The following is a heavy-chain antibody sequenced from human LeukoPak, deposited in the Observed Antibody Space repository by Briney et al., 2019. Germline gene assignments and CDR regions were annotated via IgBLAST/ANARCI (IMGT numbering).Heavy chain of an antibody. J-gene: IGHJ4*02. D-gene: IGHD3-16*01. CDR1: GFTVSSNY. CDR2: IYSGGST. Sequence: PGGSLRLSCAASGFTVSSNYMSWVRQAPGKGLEWVSVIYSGGSTYYADSVKGRFTISRDNSKNTLFLQMNSLRTEDTAVYCCARGDDYVWGSSPWDYWGQGTLVTVSS. CDR3: ARGDDYVWGSSPWDY. V-gene: IGHV3-53*05.